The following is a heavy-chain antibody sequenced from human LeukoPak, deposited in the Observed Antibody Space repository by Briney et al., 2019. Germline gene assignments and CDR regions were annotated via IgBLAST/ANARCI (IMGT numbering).Heavy chain of an antibody. D-gene: IGHD2-15*01. CDR3: ARDLLLGYCSGGSCYSPYYYYYYMDV. CDR2: INPNSGGT. CDR1: GYTFTGYY. J-gene: IGHJ6*03. V-gene: IGHV1-2*02. Sequence: ASVKVSCKASGYTFTGYYMHWVRQAPGQGLEWMGWINPNSGGTNYAQKFQGRVTMTRDTSISTAYMELSRLRSDDTAVYYCARDLLLGYCSGGSCYSPYYYYYYMDVWGKGTTVTISS.